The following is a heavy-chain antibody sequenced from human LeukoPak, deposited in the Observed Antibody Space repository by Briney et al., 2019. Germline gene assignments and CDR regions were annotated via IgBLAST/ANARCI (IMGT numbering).Heavy chain of an antibody. D-gene: IGHD2-2*01. CDR2: IHDTGST. V-gene: IGHV4-59*01. CDR3: ARFSSGCSTSSCYLTY. Sequence: PSETLSLTCTVSGGSISSYYWSWIRQPPGKGLELIGHIHDTGSTFYNPSLRGRVTISLDTSNNQFSLKLTSMTAADTAVYYCARFSSGCSTSSCYLTYWGQGTLVTVS. J-gene: IGHJ4*02. CDR1: GGSISSYY.